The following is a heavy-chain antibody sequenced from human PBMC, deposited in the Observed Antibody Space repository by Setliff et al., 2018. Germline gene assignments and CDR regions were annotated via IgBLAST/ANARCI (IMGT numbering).Heavy chain of an antibody. V-gene: IGHV4-39*01. D-gene: IGHD3-10*01. CDR3: ARLSYYGSGSYYDFDS. CDR1: GGSISSDTYY. CDR2: IFHSGST. J-gene: IGHJ4*02. Sequence: SETLSLTCTVSGGSISSDTYYWGWIHQPPGKGLEWIGSIFHSGSTYYSPSLKSRVTISVDTSKNQFSLELTSVTAADTAVYYCARLSYYGSGSYYDFDSWGQGTLVTVSS.